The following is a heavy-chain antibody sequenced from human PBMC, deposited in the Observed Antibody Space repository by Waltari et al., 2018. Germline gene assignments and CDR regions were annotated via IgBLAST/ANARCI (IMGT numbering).Heavy chain of an antibody. CDR2: INPIFSTS. CDR1: GGTFSSYA. V-gene: IGHV1-69*05. J-gene: IGHJ4*02. D-gene: IGHD4-17*01. Sequence: QVQLVQSGAEVKKPGSSVKVSCKASGGTFSSYAISWVRQAPGQGLEWMGGINPIFSTSKYRQKVHGRVMITTGESRSTAYMELSSLRSEDTAVYYCARERATVTTSYFDYWGQGTLVTVSS. CDR3: ARERATVTTSYFDY.